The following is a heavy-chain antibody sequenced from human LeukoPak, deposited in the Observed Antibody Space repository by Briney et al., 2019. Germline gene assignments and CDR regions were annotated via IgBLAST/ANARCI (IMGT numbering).Heavy chain of an antibody. D-gene: IGHD3-16*01. V-gene: IGHV1-69*05. CDR2: IIPIFGTA. CDR3: ERTGYDYVCGIFDY. Sequence: SVKLSCKASGCTFSSYAISWVRQAPGQGLEWMGGIIPIFGTANYAQKFQGTVTITTDESTNTAYMELSSLRAEDTDVYNWERTGYDYVCGIFDYWGRGTLVTVSS. CDR1: GCTFSSYA. J-gene: IGHJ4*02.